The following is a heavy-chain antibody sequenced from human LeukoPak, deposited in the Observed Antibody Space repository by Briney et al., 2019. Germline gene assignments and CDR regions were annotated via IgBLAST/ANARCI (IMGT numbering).Heavy chain of an antibody. Sequence: GGSLRLSCTYSGFTFSYYGIHWVRQAPGKGLEWVTFISYDGNNEYYADSVKGRFTFSRDDSKNTLYLHMNSLRTEDTAVYYCARGIYGGNSPLVDYWGQGTLVTVSS. CDR3: ARGIYGGNSPLVDY. J-gene: IGHJ4*02. V-gene: IGHV3-30*04. CDR1: GFTFSYYG. D-gene: IGHD4-23*01. CDR2: ISYDGNNE.